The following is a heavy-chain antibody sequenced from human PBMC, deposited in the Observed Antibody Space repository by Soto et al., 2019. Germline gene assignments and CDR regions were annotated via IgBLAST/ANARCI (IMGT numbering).Heavy chain of an antibody. Sequence: SVKVSCKASGGTFSSYTISWVRQAPGQGLEWMGRIIPILGIANYAQKFQGRVTITADKSTSTAYMELSSLRSEDTAVYYCARAPTTTVTTKRSYFDYWGQGTPVTVS. CDR3: ARAPTTTVTTKRSYFDY. CDR1: GGTFSSYT. J-gene: IGHJ4*02. D-gene: IGHD4-17*01. CDR2: IIPILGIA. V-gene: IGHV1-69*02.